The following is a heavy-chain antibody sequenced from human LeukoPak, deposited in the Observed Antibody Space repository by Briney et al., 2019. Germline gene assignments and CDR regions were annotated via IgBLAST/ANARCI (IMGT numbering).Heavy chain of an antibody. CDR3: AKDTGVGDRIQNSFQS. CDR1: GFSFSDYA. Sequence: PGGSLRLSCTASGFSFSDYAVHWVRQAPGKGLEWVSLIWFDGSKKQYVHSVMGRFTISRDNSKSTLYLEMSSLTNEDTGVYFCAKDTGVGDRIQNSFQSWGQGTLVTVSS. CDR2: IWFDGSKK. J-gene: IGHJ4*02. D-gene: IGHD2-21*01. V-gene: IGHV3-33*06.